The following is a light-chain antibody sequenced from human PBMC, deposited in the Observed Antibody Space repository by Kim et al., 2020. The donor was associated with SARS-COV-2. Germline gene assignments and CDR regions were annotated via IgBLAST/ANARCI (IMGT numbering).Light chain of an antibody. V-gene: IGLV3-19*01. CDR3: NSRDSSGNLVV. Sequence: SSELTQDPAVSVALGQTVRITCQGDSLRSYYASWYQQKPGQAPVLVIYGKNNRPSGIPDRFSGSSSGNTASLTIPGAQAEDEADYYCNSRDSSGNLVVF. CDR1: SLRSYY. CDR2: GKN. J-gene: IGLJ2*01.